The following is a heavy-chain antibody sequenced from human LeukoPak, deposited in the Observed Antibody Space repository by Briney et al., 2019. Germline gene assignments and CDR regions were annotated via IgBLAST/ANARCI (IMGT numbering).Heavy chain of an antibody. CDR3: AGTMSHAFDI. V-gene: IGHV3-53*01. Sequence: GGSLRLSCAASGFTFSSYGMHWVRQAPGKGLEWVSVIYSGGSTYYADSVKGRFTISRDNSKNTLYLQMNSLRAEDTAVYYCAGTMSHAFDIWGQGTMVTVSS. D-gene: IGHD3-10*02. J-gene: IGHJ3*02. CDR1: GFTFSSYG. CDR2: IYSGGST.